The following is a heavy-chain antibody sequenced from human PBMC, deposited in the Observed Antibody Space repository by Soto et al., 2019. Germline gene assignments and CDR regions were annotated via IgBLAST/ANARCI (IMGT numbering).Heavy chain of an antibody. J-gene: IGHJ6*03. CDR3: ARGYCTNGVCSNPYYYYMDV. D-gene: IGHD2-8*01. CDR1: GGSFIGYY. V-gene: IGHV4-34*01. Sequence: SETLSLTCAVYGGSFIGYYWSWIRQPPGKGLEWIGEINHSGSTNYNPSLKSRVTISVDTSKNQFSLKLSSVTAADTAVYYCARGYCTNGVCSNPYYYYMDVWGKGTTVTVSS. CDR2: INHSGST.